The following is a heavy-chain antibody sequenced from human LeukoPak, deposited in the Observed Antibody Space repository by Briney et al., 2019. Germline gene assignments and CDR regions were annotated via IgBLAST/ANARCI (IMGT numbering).Heavy chain of an antibody. V-gene: IGHV4-59*01. D-gene: IGHD4-23*01. CDR2: IYYSGST. J-gene: IGHJ6*02. CDR3: AKDRSVISYGGSNHADYYYYYGMDV. CDR1: GGSISSYY. Sequence: SETLSLTCTVSGGSISSYYWSWIRQPPGKGLEWIGYIYYSGSTNYNPSLKSRVTISVDTSKNQFSLKLSSVAAADTAVYYCAKDRSVISYGGSNHADYYYYYGMDVWGQGTTVTVSS.